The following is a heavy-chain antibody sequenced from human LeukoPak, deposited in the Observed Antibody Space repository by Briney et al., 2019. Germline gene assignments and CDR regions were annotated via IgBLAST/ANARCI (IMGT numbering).Heavy chain of an antibody. CDR2: IYYSGST. CDR1: GGSISSGDYY. D-gene: IGHD2-2*01. CDR3: AKDRLGVPAALNYYGMDV. J-gene: IGHJ6*02. V-gene: IGHV4-30-4*01. Sequence: SETLSLTCTVSGGSISSGDYYWSWIRQPSGKGLEWIGYIYYSGSTYYNPSLKSRVTISVDTSKNQFSLKLSSVTAADTAVYYCAKDRLGVPAALNYYGMDVWGQGTTVTVSS.